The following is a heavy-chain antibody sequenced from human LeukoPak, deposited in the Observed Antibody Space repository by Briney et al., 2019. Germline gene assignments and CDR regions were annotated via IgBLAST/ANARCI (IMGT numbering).Heavy chain of an antibody. CDR1: GFTFSSYA. Sequence: PGGSLRLSCAASGFTFSSYAMHWVRQAPGKGLEWVSYIGGTHTGIYYANSVKGRFTISRDNAENSLYLQMNSLRDEDTAVYYCARDRDYAFDSWGQGTLVTVSS. CDR2: IGGTHTGI. J-gene: IGHJ4*02. D-gene: IGHD4-17*01. V-gene: IGHV3-48*02. CDR3: ARDRDYAFDS.